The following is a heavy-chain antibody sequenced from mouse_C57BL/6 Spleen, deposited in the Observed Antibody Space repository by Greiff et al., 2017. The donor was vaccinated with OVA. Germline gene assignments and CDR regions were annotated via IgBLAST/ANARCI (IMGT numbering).Heavy chain of an antibody. J-gene: IGHJ4*01. Sequence: VQLQQPGAELVRPGTSVKLSCKASGYTFTSYWMHWVKQRPGQGLECIGVIDPSDSYTNYNQKFKGKATLTVDTSSSTAYMQLSSLTSEDSAVYYCARWDGYYVGAMDYWGQGTSVTVSS. D-gene: IGHD2-3*01. V-gene: IGHV1-59*01. CDR2: IDPSDSYT. CDR1: GYTFTSYW. CDR3: ARWDGYYVGAMDY.